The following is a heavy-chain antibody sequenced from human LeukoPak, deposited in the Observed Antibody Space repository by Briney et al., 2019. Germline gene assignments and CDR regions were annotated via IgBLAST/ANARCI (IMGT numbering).Heavy chain of an antibody. J-gene: IGHJ4*02. CDR1: GGTLSCCA. CDR3: ASLSYYYDSSGYPAGHFDY. Sequence: ASVKVSCKAAGGTLSCCAISWVRQAPGQGLELMGRMVLILGIANFAQKFQGRVTITADKSTSRAYMELSSLRSEDTAVYYCASLSYYYDSSGYPAGHFDYWGQGTLVTVSS. V-gene: IGHV1-69*04. D-gene: IGHD3-22*01. CDR2: MVLILGIA.